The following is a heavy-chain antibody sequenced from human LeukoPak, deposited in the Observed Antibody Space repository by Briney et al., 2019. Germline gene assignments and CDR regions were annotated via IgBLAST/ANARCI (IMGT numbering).Heavy chain of an antibody. CDR3: ARVPNYYFLTGNWYFDL. CDR1: GGSISSVGYY. J-gene: IGHJ2*01. D-gene: IGHD3-9*01. V-gene: IGHV4-31*03. Sequence: SETLSLTCTVSGGSISSVGYYWSWIRQHPGKGLEWIGYIYSSGSTYYNPSLKSRVTISVDRSKNQFSLKLSSVAAADTAVYYCARVPNYYFLTGNWYFDLWGRGTLVTVSS. CDR2: IYSSGST.